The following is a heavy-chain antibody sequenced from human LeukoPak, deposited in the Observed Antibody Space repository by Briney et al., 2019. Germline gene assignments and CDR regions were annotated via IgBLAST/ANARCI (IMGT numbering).Heavy chain of an antibody. Sequence: SETLSLTCAVYGGSFSGYYWSWIRQPPGKGLEWIAYIYYSGSTNYNPSLKSRVTISVDTSKNQFSLKLSSVTAADTAVYYCARHASRCSGGSCYLPFWGQGTLVSVSS. J-gene: IGHJ4*02. CDR3: ARHASRCSGGSCYLPF. CDR2: IYYSGST. CDR1: GGSFSGYY. V-gene: IGHV4-59*08. D-gene: IGHD2-15*01.